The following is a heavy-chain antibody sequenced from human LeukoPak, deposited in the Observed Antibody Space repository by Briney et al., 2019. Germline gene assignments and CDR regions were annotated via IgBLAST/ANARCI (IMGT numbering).Heavy chain of an antibody. J-gene: IGHJ4*02. CDR1: GFTFNSYA. V-gene: IGHV3-23*01. Sequence: GGSLRLSCAASGFTFNSYAMSWVRQAPGKGLEWVSAISGSGGSTYYADSVKGRFTISRDNSKNTLYLQMNSLRAEDTAVYYCAKSPFTFGGVIVTPFDYWGQGTLVTVSS. D-gene: IGHD3-16*02. CDR3: AKSPFTFGGVIVTPFDY. CDR2: ISGSGGST.